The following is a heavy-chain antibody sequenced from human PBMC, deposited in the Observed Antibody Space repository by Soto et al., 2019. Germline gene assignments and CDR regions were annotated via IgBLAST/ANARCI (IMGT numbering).Heavy chain of an antibody. J-gene: IGHJ5*02. Sequence: GASVKVSCKASGYTFNSYDINWVRQATGQGLEWMGWMNPNSGNTGYAQKFQGRVTMTRNTSISTAYMELSSLRSEDTAVYYCARNGRLLWFGAPGGTNWFDPWGQGTLVTVSS. V-gene: IGHV1-8*01. CDR3: ARNGRLLWFGAPGGTNWFDP. CDR2: MNPNSGNT. D-gene: IGHD3-10*01. CDR1: GYTFNSYD.